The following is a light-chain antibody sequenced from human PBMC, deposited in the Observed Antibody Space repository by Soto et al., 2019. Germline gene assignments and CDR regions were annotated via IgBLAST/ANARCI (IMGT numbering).Light chain of an antibody. CDR3: QQRTNWPLT. CDR2: DAS. V-gene: IGKV3-11*01. CDR1: QSVRNF. J-gene: IGKJ4*01. Sequence: EIVLTQSPATLSLSPGERATLSCRASQSVRNFLAWYQQKPGQPPRLLISDASNRATGIPARFSGSGSGTDFTLTISNLEPEDFAVYYCQQRTNWPLTFGGGTKVEI.